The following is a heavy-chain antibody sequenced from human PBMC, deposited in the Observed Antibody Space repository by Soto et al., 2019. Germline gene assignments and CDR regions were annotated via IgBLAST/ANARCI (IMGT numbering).Heavy chain of an antibody. D-gene: IGHD4-17*01. Sequence: VQLVQSGAEVKKPGESLKISCKGSEFSFTTYWIAWVRQMPGEGLKWMGIIYPDDSRTTYSPSFQGQVTIAADKSINTAYLQWSNLKASDTAMYYCTRDLDYGGNSEDFDIWGQGTRVTVSS. V-gene: IGHV5-51*03. CDR3: TRDLDYGGNSEDFDI. CDR2: IYPDDSRT. J-gene: IGHJ3*02. CDR1: EFSFTTYW.